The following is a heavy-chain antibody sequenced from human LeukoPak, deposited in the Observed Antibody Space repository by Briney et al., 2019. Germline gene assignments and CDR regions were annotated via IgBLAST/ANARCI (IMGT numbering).Heavy chain of an antibody. J-gene: IGHJ6*02. CDR2: ISSSSSYI. CDR3: AAIAGTDYYGMDV. D-gene: IGHD2-15*01. V-gene: IGHV3-21*01. CDR1: GFTFSGYS. Sequence: PGGSLRLSCAASGFTFSGYSMNWVRQAPGKGLEWVSSISSSSSYIYYADSVKGRFTISRDNAKNSLYLQMNSLRAEDTAVYYCAAIAGTDYYGMDVWGQGTTVTVFS.